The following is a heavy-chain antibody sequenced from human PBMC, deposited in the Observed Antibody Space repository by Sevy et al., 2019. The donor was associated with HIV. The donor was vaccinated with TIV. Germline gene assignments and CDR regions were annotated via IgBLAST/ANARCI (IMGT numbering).Heavy chain of an antibody. V-gene: IGHV3-7*01. CDR2: IRQDGNEI. CDR1: GFTFSSFW. CDR3: ARRYFDL. Sequence: GGSLRLSCKASGFTFSSFWMQWVRQAPGKGLEWVANIRQDGNEIYYGDSVKGRFTISRDNAKNALYLQMDGLRAEDTGCYYCARRYFDLWGQGTLVTVSS. J-gene: IGHJ4*02.